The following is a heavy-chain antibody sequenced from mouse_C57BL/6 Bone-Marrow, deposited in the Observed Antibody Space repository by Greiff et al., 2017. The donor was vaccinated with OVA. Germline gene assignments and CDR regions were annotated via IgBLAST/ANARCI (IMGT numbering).Heavy chain of an antibody. V-gene: IGHV2-2*01. CDR3: AREEVAY. CDR1: GFSFTSYG. J-gene: IGHJ3*01. CDR2: IWCGGST. Sequence: QVQLQQSGPGLVQPSQRLSITCTVSGFSFTSYGVPCFRQSPGPCLDWLGVIWCGGSTDYNAAFISRLSISKDNSKSQVFVKMNSLQADDTARYYGAREEVAYWGQGTLVTVSA.